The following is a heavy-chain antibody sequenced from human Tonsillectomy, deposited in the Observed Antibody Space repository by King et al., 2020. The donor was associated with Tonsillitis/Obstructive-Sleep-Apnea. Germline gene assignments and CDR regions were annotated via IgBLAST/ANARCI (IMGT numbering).Heavy chain of an antibody. CDR3: ARSLAPFFDFWTYYYYYYYMDV. V-gene: IGHV3-11*05. CDR2: ISSSSSYT. D-gene: IGHD3-3*01. CDR1: GFTFSDYY. Sequence: VQLVESGGGLVKPGGSLRLSCAASGFTFSDYYMSWSRQAPGKGLEWVSYISSSSSYTNYADSVKGRFTISRDNAKNSLYLQMNSLRAEDTAVYYCARSLAPFFDFWTYYYYYYYMDVWGKGTTVTVSS. J-gene: IGHJ6*03.